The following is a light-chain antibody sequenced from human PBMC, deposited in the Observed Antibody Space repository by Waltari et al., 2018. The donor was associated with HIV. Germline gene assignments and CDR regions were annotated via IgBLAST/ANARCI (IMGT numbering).Light chain of an antibody. Sequence: QLVLTHSPSASASLRASVTLTCTLSSGHSNYVIAWHQHQPEKGPRYLMRLNSDGSYLKGDGIPDRFSGSSSGAERYLIISSLQSEDEADYYCQTWTTGIVLFGGGTKLTVL. CDR3: QTWTTGIVL. V-gene: IGLV4-69*01. CDR1: SGHSNYV. CDR2: LNSDGSY. J-gene: IGLJ2*01.